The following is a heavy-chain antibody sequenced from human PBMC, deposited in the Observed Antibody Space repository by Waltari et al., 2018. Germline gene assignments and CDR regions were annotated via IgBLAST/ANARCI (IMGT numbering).Heavy chain of an antibody. Sequence: EVQLLESGGGLVQPGGSLRLSCAAYGFTFSSYAMSWVRQAPAKALEWVSAIRGRGGGTYYADSVKCRFTISRDNSKNTLYLQMNSLRAEDTAVDYCAMFGVVIIPDFDYWGQGTLVTVSS. CDR1: GFTFSSYA. J-gene: IGHJ4*02. CDR2: IRGRGGGT. CDR3: AMFGVVIIPDFDY. V-gene: IGHV3-23*01. D-gene: IGHD3-3*01.